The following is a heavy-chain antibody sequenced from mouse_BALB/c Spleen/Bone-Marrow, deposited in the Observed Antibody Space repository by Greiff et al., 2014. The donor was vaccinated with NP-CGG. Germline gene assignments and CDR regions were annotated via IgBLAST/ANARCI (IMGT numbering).Heavy chain of an antibody. CDR2: IRNKANGYTT. J-gene: IGHJ2*01. CDR1: GFTFTDYF. V-gene: IGHV7-3*02. D-gene: IGHD5-1*01. CDR3: ARDYSGYFDF. Sequence: EVQGVESGGGLVQPGGSLRLSCTTSGFTFTDYFMTWVRQPPGRALGWLGFIRNKANGYTTEYNPSVKGRFTISRDTSQGILYLQMNTLRAEDSAIYFCARDYSGYFDFWGQGTTLTVSS.